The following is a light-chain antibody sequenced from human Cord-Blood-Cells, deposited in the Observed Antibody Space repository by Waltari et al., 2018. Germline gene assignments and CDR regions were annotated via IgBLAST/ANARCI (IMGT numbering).Light chain of an antibody. V-gene: IGLV2-14*01. J-gene: IGLJ3*02. CDR3: SSYTSSSTRV. Sequence: QSALTQPASVSGSPGQSITISCTGTSSDVGGYNYVSWYQTNPGKAPKLMIYDVSNRPSGVSNRFSGTKACNTASLAISGLQAEDEADYYCSSYTSSSTRVFGGGTKLTVL. CDR1: SSDVGGYNY. CDR2: DVS.